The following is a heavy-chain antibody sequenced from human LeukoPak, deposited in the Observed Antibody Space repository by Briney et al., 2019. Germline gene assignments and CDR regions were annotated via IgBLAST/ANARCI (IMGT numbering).Heavy chain of an antibody. D-gene: IGHD6-13*01. CDR3: ASTQRSIWYPPSYYYMDV. Sequence: GESLEIFWWGSGYHFKSYWLGGGRQMPGKRLEGAGIIYPGDSDTRYSPACQGQVTISAHKSINTAYLPSSSLTASHTAMYYCASTQRSIWYPPSYYYMDVWGKGTTVTVSS. J-gene: IGHJ6*03. V-gene: IGHV5-51*01. CDR2: IYPGDSDT. CDR1: GYHFKSYW.